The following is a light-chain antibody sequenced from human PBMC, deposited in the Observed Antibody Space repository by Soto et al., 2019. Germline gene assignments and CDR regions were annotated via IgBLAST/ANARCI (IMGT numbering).Light chain of an antibody. CDR2: GAS. J-gene: IGKJ1*01. CDR3: QQRSSWPPWT. Sequence: EIVLTQSPVTLSLSPGDRATLSCRASQSVGSYLAWFQQKPGQAPRLLIHGASNRATGIPARFSGSGSGTDFTLTSSSLEPEDFAVYDCQQRSSWPPWTFGQGTKVDIK. V-gene: IGKV3-11*01. CDR1: QSVGSY.